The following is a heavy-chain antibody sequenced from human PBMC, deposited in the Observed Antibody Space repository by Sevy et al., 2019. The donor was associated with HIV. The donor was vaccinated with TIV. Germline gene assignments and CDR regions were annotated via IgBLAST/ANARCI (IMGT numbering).Heavy chain of an antibody. CDR1: GFTFSDYS. V-gene: IGHV3-48*02. J-gene: IGHJ4*02. D-gene: IGHD3-10*01. Sequence: GGSLRLSCAASGFTFSDYSLNWVRQAPGKGLEWVSYISRSGTTRHYADSVRGRFTISRDDAKHSLYLQMSSLRDEDTAVYYCARDDTASYLPVSWGQGTLVTVSS. CDR2: ISRSGTTR. CDR3: ARDDTASYLPVS.